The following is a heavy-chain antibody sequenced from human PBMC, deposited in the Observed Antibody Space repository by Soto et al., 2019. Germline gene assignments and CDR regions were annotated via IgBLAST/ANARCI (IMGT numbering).Heavy chain of an antibody. CDR2: IYYSGST. Sequence: SETLSLTCTVSGGSISSGDYYWSWIRQPPGKGLEWIGYIYYSGSTYYNPSLKSRVTISVDTSKNQFSLKLSSVTAADTAVYYCXRSGWGEMATXFDYWGQGTLVTVSS. V-gene: IGHV4-30-4*01. D-gene: IGHD6-19*01. CDR3: XRSGWGEMATXFDY. J-gene: IGHJ4*02. CDR1: GGSISSGDYY.